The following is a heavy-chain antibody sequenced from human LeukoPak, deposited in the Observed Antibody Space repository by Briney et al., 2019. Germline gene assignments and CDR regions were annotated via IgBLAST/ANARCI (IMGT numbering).Heavy chain of an antibody. Sequence: PGGSLRLSCAASGFTFSSYGVHWVRQAPGKGLEWVAVIWYDGSNKYYADSVKGRFTISRDNSKNTLYLQMNSLRAEDTAVYYCARDHPGTRIDYWGQGTLVTVSS. CDR1: GFTFSSYG. CDR2: IWYDGSNK. J-gene: IGHJ4*02. V-gene: IGHV3-33*01. CDR3: ARDHPGTRIDY. D-gene: IGHD6-13*01.